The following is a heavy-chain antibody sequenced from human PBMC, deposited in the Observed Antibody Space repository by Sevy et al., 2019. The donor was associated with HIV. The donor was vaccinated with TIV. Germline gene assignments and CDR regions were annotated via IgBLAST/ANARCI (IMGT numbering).Heavy chain of an antibody. CDR2: SSSSRSYI. CDR3: ARDWTTVTSTPTFDY. Sequence: GGSLRLSCAASGFTFNTYTMNWVRQAPGKGLEWVSSSSSSRSYIYYADQVKGRFTISRDNAKNSLYLQMDSLTAEDTAVYYCARDWTTVTSTPTFDYWGQGILVTVSS. CDR1: GFTFNTYT. J-gene: IGHJ4*02. V-gene: IGHV3-21*01. D-gene: IGHD4-17*01.